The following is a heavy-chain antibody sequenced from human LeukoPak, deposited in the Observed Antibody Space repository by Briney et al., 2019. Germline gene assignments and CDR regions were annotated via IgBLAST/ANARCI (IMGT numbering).Heavy chain of an antibody. Sequence: PSETLSLTCTVSGGSISSYYWSWIRQPPGKGLEWIGYIYYSGSTNYNPSLKSRVTISVDTSKNQFSLKLSSVTAADTAVYYCAVDCTDGVCYVDNWGQGTLVTVSS. CDR3: AVDCTDGVCYVDN. CDR2: IYYSGST. CDR1: GGSISSYY. V-gene: IGHV4-59*08. J-gene: IGHJ4*02. D-gene: IGHD2-8*01.